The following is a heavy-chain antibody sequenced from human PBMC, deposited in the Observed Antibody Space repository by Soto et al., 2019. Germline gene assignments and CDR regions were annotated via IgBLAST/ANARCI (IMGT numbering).Heavy chain of an antibody. V-gene: IGHV5-51*01. Sequence: GESLKISGKGSGYTFTTYWIGWVRQRPGKGLEWMGIIYPGDSDTRYSPSFQGQVTISADKSINTAYLQWSSLKASDTAMYYCARRIGHDAFDIWGQGTMVTVSS. CDR3: ARRIGHDAFDI. J-gene: IGHJ3*02. CDR2: IYPGDSDT. CDR1: GYTFTTYW.